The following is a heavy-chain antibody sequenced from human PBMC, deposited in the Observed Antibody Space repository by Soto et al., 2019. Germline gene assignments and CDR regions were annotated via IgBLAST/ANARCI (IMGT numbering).Heavy chain of an antibody. V-gene: IGHV3-66*01. CDR2: IYSDGYT. Sequence: HPGGSLRLSCAASGFTVSISYMTWVRQVPGKGLEWVSIIYSDGYTYYAASVKGRFTISRGNSKNTLYLQMNSLRAEDTAVYYCARVGITGTTFRGFDYWGQGTLVTVSS. J-gene: IGHJ4*02. CDR1: GFTVSISY. D-gene: IGHD1-20*01. CDR3: ARVGITGTTFRGFDY.